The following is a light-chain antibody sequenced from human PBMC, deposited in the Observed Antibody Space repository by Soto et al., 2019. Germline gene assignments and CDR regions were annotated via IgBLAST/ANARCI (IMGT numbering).Light chain of an antibody. CDR1: QSVSSY. V-gene: IGKV3-11*01. CDR2: DAS. Sequence: EIVLTQAAAALSLTTGERATLSCRASQSVSSYFAWYQQRPGQAPRLLIYDASNRATGIPARFSGSGSGTDFTLTISSLEPEDFAVYYCQQRSDWPLTFGQGTNVDIK. J-gene: IGKJ1*01. CDR3: QQRSDWPLT.